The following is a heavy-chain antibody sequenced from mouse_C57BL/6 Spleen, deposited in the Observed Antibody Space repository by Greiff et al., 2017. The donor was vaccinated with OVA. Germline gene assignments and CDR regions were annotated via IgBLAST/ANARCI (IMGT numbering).Heavy chain of an antibody. CDR1: GYTFTSYW. V-gene: IGHV1-61*01. CDR2: IYPSDSAT. J-gene: IGHJ2*01. D-gene: IGHD2-13*01. Sequence: VQLQQPGAELVRPGSSVKLSCKASGYTFTSYWMDWVKQRPGQGLEWIGNIYPSDSATHYNQKFKDKATLTVDKSSSPAYMQLSSLTSEDSAVYYCARNGDSYYFDYWGQGTTLTVSS. CDR3: ARNGDSYYFDY.